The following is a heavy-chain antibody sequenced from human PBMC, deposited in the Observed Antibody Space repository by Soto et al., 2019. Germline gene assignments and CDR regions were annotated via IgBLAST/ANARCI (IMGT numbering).Heavy chain of an antibody. CDR1: GFTVNNNC. Sequence: GGSLRLSCAASGFTVNNNCMSWVRQAPGKGLEWVSLIYSGGSTYYADSVKGRFTISRDNSKNTLYLQMNSLRAEDTAVYYCARQTDAFDIWGQGTMVTVSS. V-gene: IGHV3-66*04. J-gene: IGHJ3*02. CDR2: IYSGGST. CDR3: ARQTDAFDI.